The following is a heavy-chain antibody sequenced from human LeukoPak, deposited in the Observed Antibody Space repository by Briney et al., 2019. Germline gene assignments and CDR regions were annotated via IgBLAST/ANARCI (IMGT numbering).Heavy chain of an antibody. J-gene: IGHJ5*02. Sequence: WXXXVRHAPGKGVVWVSRMNSDGTTTNYADSVKGRFTISRDNAKNTLYLQMNSLRAEDTAVYYCARGRGPYGWFDHRGQGTLVTVSS. V-gene: IGHV3-74*01. CDR3: ARGRGPYGWFDH. CDR1: W. D-gene: IGHD3-10*01. CDR2: MNSDGTTT.